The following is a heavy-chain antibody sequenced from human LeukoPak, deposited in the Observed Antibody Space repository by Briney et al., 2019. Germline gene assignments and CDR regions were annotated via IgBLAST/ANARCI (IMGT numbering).Heavy chain of an antibody. CDR1: GGSVSNYY. J-gene: IGHJ4*02. Sequence: DPSETLSLTCTVSGGSVSNYYWSWIRQSPGKVLEWIGYIYYTETSYNPSLKSRVTISADTSKNQFSLKLYSVTAADTAVYYCATRKLGNDYWGQGTLVTVSS. V-gene: IGHV4-59*02. CDR2: IYYTET. D-gene: IGHD7-27*01. CDR3: ATRKLGNDY.